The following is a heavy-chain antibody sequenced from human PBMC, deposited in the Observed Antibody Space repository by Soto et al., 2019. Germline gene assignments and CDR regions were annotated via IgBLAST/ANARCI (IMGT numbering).Heavy chain of an antibody. CDR1: GFSLSTGGVG. J-gene: IGHJ4*02. V-gene: IGHV2-5*02. D-gene: IGHD2-21*02. CDR2: IYWDDDN. Sequence: QITLKESGPTLVKPTQTLTLTCTFSGFSLSTGGVGVGWIRQPPGKALEWLALIYWDDDNRYSPSLKSRLTITKDTSKNQVVLTMTNMVPVDTASYYCAHTTAAAYYFDYWGQGTLVTVSS. CDR3: AHTTAAAYYFDY.